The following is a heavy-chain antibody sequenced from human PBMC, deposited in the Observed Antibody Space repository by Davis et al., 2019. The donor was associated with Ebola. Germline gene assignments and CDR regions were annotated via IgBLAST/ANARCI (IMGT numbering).Heavy chain of an antibody. Sequence: GESLKISCAASGFIFRNYAMHWVRQAPGKGLEWVAVVSHSERERFYADSVKGRFTISRDNSENTLYLQMNSLAADDTSVYYCARAGFDEVLDYWGLGTPVTVSS. V-gene: IGHV3-30*04. CDR2: VSHSERER. CDR3: ARAGFDEVLDY. J-gene: IGHJ4*02. D-gene: IGHD3-3*01. CDR1: GFIFRNYA.